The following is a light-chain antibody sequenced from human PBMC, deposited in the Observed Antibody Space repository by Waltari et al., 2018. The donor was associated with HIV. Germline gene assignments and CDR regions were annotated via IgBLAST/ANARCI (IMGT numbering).Light chain of an antibody. CDR2: VSN. J-gene: IGLJ2*01. CDR1: SSHIGRNT. Sequence: QSVLTQPPSASGTPGQRVTISCSGSSSHIGRNTVSWYQQLPGTAPKLLIYVSNQRPSGVPDRFSGSKSGTSASLAISGLQSEDDADYFCAAWDDSLSAVVFGGGTKLTVL. V-gene: IGLV1-44*01. CDR3: AAWDDSLSAVV.